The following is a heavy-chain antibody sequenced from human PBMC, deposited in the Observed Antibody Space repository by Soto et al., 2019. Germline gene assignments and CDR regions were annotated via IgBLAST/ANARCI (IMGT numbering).Heavy chain of an antibody. D-gene: IGHD2-15*01. CDR1: GGSFSGYY. CDR3: AREGRAYCSGGSPNRAGDCYSVDY. V-gene: IGHV4-34*01. CDR2: INHSGST. Sequence: SETLSLTCAAYGGSFSGYYWSWIRQPPRKGLEWIGEINHSGSTNYNPSLKSRVTISVDTSKNQFSLKLSSATAADTAVYYCAREGRAYCSGGSPNRAGDCYSVDYWGQGTLVTVSS. J-gene: IGHJ4*02.